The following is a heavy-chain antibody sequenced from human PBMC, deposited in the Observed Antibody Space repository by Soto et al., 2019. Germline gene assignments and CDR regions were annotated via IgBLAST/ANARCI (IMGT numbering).Heavy chain of an antibody. V-gene: IGHV3-21*01. D-gene: IGHD3-22*01. CDR1: GFTFSSYS. CDR2: ISSSSSYI. J-gene: IGHJ4*02. CDR3: ARSYDSSGYYPESDFDY. Sequence: PGGSLRLSCAASGFTFSSYSMSSVSQAPGKGLEWVSSISSSSSYIYYADSVKGRFTISRDNAKNSLYLQMNSLRAEDTAVYYCARSYDSSGYYPESDFDYWGQGTLVTVSS.